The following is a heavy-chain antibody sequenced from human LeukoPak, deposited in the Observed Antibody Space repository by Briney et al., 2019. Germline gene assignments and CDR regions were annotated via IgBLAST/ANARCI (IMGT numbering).Heavy chain of an antibody. CDR3: ARALKDILPPHAFDI. D-gene: IGHD3-9*01. CDR2: ISSSSSYI. Sequence: PGGSLRLSCAASGFTFSSYWMNWVRQAPGKGLEWVSSISSSSSYIYYADSVKGRFTISRDNAKNSLYLQMNSLRAEDTALYYCARALKDILPPHAFDIWGQGTMVTVSS. J-gene: IGHJ3*02. V-gene: IGHV3-21*04. CDR1: GFTFSSYW.